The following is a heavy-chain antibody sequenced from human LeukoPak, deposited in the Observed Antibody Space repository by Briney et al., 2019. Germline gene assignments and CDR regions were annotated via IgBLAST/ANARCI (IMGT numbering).Heavy chain of an antibody. CDR3: ARGRLLRYYMDV. CDR2: ISSSSSTI. Sequence: GGSLGLSCAASGFTFSSYSMNWDRQAPGKGLEWVSYISSSSSTIYYADSVKGRFTISRDNAKNSLYLQMNSLRAEDTAVYYCARGRLLRYYMDVWGKGTTVTVSS. J-gene: IGHJ6*03. V-gene: IGHV3-48*04. D-gene: IGHD2-15*01. CDR1: GFTFSSYS.